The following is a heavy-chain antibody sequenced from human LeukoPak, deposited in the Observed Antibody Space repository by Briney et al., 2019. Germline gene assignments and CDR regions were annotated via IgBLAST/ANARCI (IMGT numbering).Heavy chain of an antibody. D-gene: IGHD3-22*01. V-gene: IGHV3-33*01. CDR3: ARDTFYSSGVYGLDV. CDR1: GFIFSSYG. CDR2: IYYDGSNK. Sequence: PGGSLRLSCAASGFIFSSYGMHWVRQAPGKGLEWVAVIYYDGSNKYYAGSVRGRFTISRDNSKNTLFLQMSSLRAEDTAVYYCARDTFYSSGVYGLDVWGQGTTVTVSS. J-gene: IGHJ6*02.